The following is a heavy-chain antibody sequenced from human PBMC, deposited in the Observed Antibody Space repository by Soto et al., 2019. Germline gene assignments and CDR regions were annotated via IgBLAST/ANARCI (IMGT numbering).Heavy chain of an antibody. CDR1: GYTFTTYA. CDR2: INAGNGNT. CDR3: ATRSPAFDY. V-gene: IGHV1-3*01. Sequence: ASVKVSCKASGYTFTTYAIHWVRQAPGQRLEWMGWINAGNGNTKYAQKFQGRVTMTTDTSTSTAYMELRSLRSDDTAIYYCATRSPAFDYWGQGTLVTVS. J-gene: IGHJ4*02.